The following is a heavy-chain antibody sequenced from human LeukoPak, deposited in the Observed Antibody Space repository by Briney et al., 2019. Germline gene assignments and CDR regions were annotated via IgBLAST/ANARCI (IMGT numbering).Heavy chain of an antibody. Sequence: PGGSLRLACAASGFTFSNAWMSWVRQAPGKVMGWDGRIKSKTDGGTTDYAAPVKGRFTISRDDSKNTLYPRMNSLKTEDTAVYYRTTDPDATMIGGVLPTHGYWRQGTLVTDSS. D-gene: IGHD3-22*01. CDR3: TTDPDATMIGGVLPTHGY. J-gene: IGHJ4*02. CDR1: GFTFSNAW. V-gene: IGHV3-15*01. CDR2: IKSKTDGGTT.